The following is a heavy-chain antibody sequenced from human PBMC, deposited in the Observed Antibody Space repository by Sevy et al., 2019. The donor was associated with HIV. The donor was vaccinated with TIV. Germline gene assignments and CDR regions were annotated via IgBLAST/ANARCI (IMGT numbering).Heavy chain of an antibody. Sequence: GGSLRLSCAASGFIFSDYDVNWVRQAPGKGLEWISVISSRSSYIKYADSPKGRVTISRDNANNSLFLQLNSLRAEDTAVYYCARAVDYYDFGGLHYWGQGAPVTVSS. CDR3: ARAVDYYDFGGLHY. D-gene: IGHD3-22*01. CDR2: ISSRSSYI. CDR1: GFIFSDYD. J-gene: IGHJ4*02. V-gene: IGHV3-21*05.